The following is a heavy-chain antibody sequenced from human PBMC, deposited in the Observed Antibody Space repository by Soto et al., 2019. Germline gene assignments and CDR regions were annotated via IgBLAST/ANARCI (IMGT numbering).Heavy chain of an antibody. V-gene: IGHV3-66*01. CDR1: GFTVSSNY. CDR3: ARGVYALPGYFDY. Sequence: PGGSLRLSCAASGFTVSSNYMSWVRQAPGKGLEWVSVIYSGGSTYYADSVKGRFTISRDNSKNTLYLQMNSLRAEDTAVYYCARGVYALPGYFDYWGQGTLVTVSS. D-gene: IGHD6-6*01. J-gene: IGHJ4*02. CDR2: IYSGGST.